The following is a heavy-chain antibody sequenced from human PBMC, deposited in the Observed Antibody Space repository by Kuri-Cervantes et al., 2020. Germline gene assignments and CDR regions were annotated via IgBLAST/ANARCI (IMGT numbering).Heavy chain of an antibody. CDR1: GFTFSDYY. J-gene: IGHJ6*02. V-gene: IGHV3-11*01. CDR2: ISSSGSTI. D-gene: IGHD2-2*01. Sequence: GGSLRLSCAASGFTFSDYYMSWIRQAPGKGLEWVSYISSSGSTIYYADSVKGRFTISRDNAKDSLYLQMNSLRAEDTAVYYCARDCSSTSYYYYYYGMDVWGQGTTVTVSS. CDR3: ARDCSSTSYYYYYYGMDV.